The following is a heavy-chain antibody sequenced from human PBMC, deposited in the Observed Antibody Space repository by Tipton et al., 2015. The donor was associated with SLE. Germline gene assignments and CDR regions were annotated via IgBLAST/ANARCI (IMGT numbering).Heavy chain of an antibody. J-gene: IGHJ4*02. CDR2: INHSGGT. CDR1: GFTFSSYS. CDR3: AGGQDDFGDY. D-gene: IGHD4-17*01. V-gene: IGHV4-34*01. Sequence: LRLSCAASGFTFSSYSMNWVRQAPGEGLEWSGEINHSGGTNYNPSVKSRVTISVDTSKNQFSLKLSSVTAADTAVYYCAGGQDDFGDYWGQGTLVTVSS.